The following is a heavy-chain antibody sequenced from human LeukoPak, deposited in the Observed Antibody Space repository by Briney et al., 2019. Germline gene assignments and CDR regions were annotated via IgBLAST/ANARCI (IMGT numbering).Heavy chain of an antibody. V-gene: IGHV3-20*04. D-gene: IGHD3-3*01. J-gene: IGHJ4*02. CDR3: AREPRLEWLSSTGYFDY. CDR2: INWNGGST. CDR1: GFTLDDYG. Sequence: GGSLRLSCAAAGFTLDDYGMSWVRPAPGKGQEWVSGINWNGGSTGYADSVTGRFTISRDDAKNSQYLQMNSLRAEDTALYYCAREPRLEWLSSTGYFDYWGQGTLVTVSS.